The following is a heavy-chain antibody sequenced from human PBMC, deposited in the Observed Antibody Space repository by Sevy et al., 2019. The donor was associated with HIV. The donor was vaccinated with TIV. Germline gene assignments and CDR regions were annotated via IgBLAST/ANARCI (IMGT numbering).Heavy chain of an antibody. V-gene: IGHV1-2*02. CDR1: GYTFTGYY. CDR3: ARELMYSRCFDY. Sequence: ASVKVSCKASGYTFTGYYMHWVRQVPGQGLEWMGWINPNSGGTNYAQKFQGRVTMTRDTSISTAYMELSRLRSDDTAVYYCARELMYSRCFDYWGQGTLVTVSS. CDR2: INPNSGGT. D-gene: IGHD6-13*01. J-gene: IGHJ4*02.